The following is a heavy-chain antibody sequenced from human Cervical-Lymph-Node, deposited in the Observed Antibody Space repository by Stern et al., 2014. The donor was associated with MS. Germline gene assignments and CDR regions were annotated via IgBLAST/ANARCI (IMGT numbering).Heavy chain of an antibody. CDR2: ISGSGAST. Sequence: EVQLVESGRGLVQPGGSLRLSCAASGFTFSSYAMSWVRQAPGKGLEWVSAISGSGASTYYADSVKGRFTISRDNSKNTLYLQMNSLRAEDTAVYYCAKGRYSSSSVNDYWGQGTLVTVSS. D-gene: IGHD6-6*01. CDR3: AKGRYSSSSVNDY. J-gene: IGHJ4*02. V-gene: IGHV3-23*04. CDR1: GFTFSSYA.